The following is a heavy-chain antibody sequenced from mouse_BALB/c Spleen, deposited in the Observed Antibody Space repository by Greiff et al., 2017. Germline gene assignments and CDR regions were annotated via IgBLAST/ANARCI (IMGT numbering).Heavy chain of an antibody. Sequence: VQRVESGPGLVAPSQSLSITCTVSGFSLTGYGVNWVRQPPGKGLEWLGMIWGDGSTDYNSALKSRLSISKDNSKSQVFLKMNSLQTDDTARYYCARGGLRDYYAMDYWGQGTSVTVSS. CDR2: IWGDGST. CDR3: ARGGLRDYYAMDY. V-gene: IGHV2-6-7*01. J-gene: IGHJ4*01. CDR1: GFSLTGYG. D-gene: IGHD2-4*01.